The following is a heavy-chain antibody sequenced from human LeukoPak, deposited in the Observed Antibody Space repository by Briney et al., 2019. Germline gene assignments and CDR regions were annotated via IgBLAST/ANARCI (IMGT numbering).Heavy chain of an antibody. CDR2: ISYDGSNK. V-gene: IGHV3-30-3*01. D-gene: IGHD1-26*01. J-gene: IGHJ6*02. Sequence: PGGSLRLSCAASGFTFSSYARHWVRQAPGKGLEWVAVISYDGSNKYYADSVKGRFTISRDNSKNTLYMQMNRLRAEDTAVYSCARDPGSGPDSYYAMDVWGQGTTVTVSS. CDR1: GFTFSSYA. CDR3: ARDPGSGPDSYYAMDV.